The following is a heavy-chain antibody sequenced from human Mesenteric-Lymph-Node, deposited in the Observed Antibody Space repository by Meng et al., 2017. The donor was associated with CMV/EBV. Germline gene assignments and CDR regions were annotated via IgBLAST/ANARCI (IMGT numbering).Heavy chain of an antibody. D-gene: IGHD3-10*01. J-gene: IGHJ4*02. Sequence: YTFTGYYMHWVRQAPGQGLEWMGRINPNSDGTNYAQKFQGRVTMTRDTSISTAYMELSRLRSDDTAVYYCALYYYGSGSYYNGESLDYWGQGTLVTVSS. CDR1: YTFTGYY. CDR3: ALYYYGSGSYYNGESLDY. CDR2: INPNSDGT. V-gene: IGHV1-2*06.